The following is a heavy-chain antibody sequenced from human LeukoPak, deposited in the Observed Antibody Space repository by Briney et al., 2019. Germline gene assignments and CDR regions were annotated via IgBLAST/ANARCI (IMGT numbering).Heavy chain of an antibody. V-gene: IGHV5-51*01. J-gene: IGHJ5*02. CDR1: GYTFASYW. CDR2: ISPGDSGI. D-gene: IGHD3-16*01. CDR3: AAGGASAP. Sequence: GESLKISCKGSGYTFASYWIGWVRQMPGKGLEWMGVISPGDSGIRYSPSFQGQVTISVDKSISTAYLQWSSLKASDSAMYYCAAGGASAPWGQGTLVTVSS.